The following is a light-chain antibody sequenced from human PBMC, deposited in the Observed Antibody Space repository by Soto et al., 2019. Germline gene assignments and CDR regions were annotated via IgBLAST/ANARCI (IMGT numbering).Light chain of an antibody. CDR2: EDN. CDR3: QSYDSSNQGV. CDR1: RGSIASNY. J-gene: IGLJ3*02. Sequence: NFMLTQPHSVSESPGKTVTIACTRSRGSIASNYVQWYQQRPGSSPTTVIYEDNQRPSGVPDRFSGSIDSSSNSASLTISGLKTEDEADYYCQSYDSSNQGVFGGRTKLTVL. V-gene: IGLV6-57*01.